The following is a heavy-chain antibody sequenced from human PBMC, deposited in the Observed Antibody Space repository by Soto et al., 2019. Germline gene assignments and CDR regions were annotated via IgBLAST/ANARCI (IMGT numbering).Heavy chain of an antibody. CDR1: GDSCTNYA. V-gene: IGHV1-69*01. CDR2: IILALGTP. CDR3: GRYCTNTKCRGGYYLDL. D-gene: IGHD2-8*01. Sequence: QVLLVQSGAEMKQPGSSVSVSCRASGDSCTNYAFTWVQQAPGQGPELLGGIILALGTPHYSQRFQVRLTITADESSSTVYMELGSLILDDTAVYYCGRYCTNTKCRGGYYLDLWGQGTLLTVST. J-gene: IGHJ5*02.